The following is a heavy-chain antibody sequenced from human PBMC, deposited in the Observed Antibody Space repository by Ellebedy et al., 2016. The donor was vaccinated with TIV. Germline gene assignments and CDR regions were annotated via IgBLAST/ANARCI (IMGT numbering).Heavy chain of an antibody. V-gene: IGHV3-23*01. J-gene: IGHJ4*02. CDR2: ISGNGGNT. D-gene: IGHD6-13*01. CDR3: VKDSNWRAAGIFDY. CDR1: GFTFSSNA. Sequence: GGSLRLSCAASGFTFSSNALTWVRQAPGKGLEWVSAISGNGGNTYYADSVKGRVTISRDNSKNTLYLQMNSLRVEDTAVYYCVKDSNWRAAGIFDYWGQGTLVTVSS.